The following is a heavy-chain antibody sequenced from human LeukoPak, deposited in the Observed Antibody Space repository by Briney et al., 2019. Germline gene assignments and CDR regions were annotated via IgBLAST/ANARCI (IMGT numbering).Heavy chain of an antibody. D-gene: IGHD3-16*02. J-gene: IGHJ4*02. CDR2: INPNSGGT. V-gene: IGHV1-2*02. CDR1: GYTFTGYY. CDR3: ARDRGMITFGGVIVIPDFPDY. Sequence: ASVKVSCTASGYTFTGYYMHWVRQAPGQGLEWMGWINPNSGGTNYAQKFQGRVTMTRDTSISTAYMELSRLRSDDTAVYYCARDRGMITFGGVIVIPDFPDYWGQGTLVTVSS.